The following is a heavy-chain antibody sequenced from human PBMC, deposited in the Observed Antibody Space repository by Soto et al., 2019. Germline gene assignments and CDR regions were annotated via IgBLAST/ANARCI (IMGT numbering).Heavy chain of an antibody. D-gene: IGHD1-26*01. CDR2: IKPDGSKT. V-gene: IGHV3-7*01. Sequence: GGSLRLSCAASGFTFSSYGMDWVRQAPGKGLEWVANIKPDGSKTYYADSVKGRFTVSRDNAENSVYLQLHSLRVEDTAVYYCSWSLNSWGQGTLVTVSS. CDR3: SWSLNS. CDR1: GFTFSSYG. J-gene: IGHJ4*02.